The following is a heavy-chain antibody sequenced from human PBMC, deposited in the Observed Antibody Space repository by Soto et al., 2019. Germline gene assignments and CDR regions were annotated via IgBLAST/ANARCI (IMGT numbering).Heavy chain of an antibody. J-gene: IGHJ6*02. CDR1: GFTFSSFT. CDR2: ISGSGGST. CDR3: ANLRRDTADYYYYYGMDV. V-gene: IGHV3-23*01. D-gene: IGHD5-18*01. Sequence: EVQLLESGGGLAQPGGSLRLSCAVSGFTFSSFTMTWVRQAPGKGLEWVSSISGSGGSTYYADSVKGRFTISRDNSKNTLFLQLHSLRAADTALYYCANLRRDTADYYYYYGMDVWGQGTTVTVSS.